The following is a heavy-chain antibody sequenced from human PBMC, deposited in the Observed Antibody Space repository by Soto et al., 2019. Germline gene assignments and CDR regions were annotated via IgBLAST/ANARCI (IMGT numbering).Heavy chain of an antibody. CDR2: IYYSGST. D-gene: IGHD1-26*01. CDR1: GGSISSGDYY. V-gene: IGHV4-30-4*01. J-gene: IGHJ4*02. CDR3: ARGDVEGATGGDY. Sequence: QVQLQESGPGLVKPSQTLSLTCTVSGGSISSGDYYWSWIRQPPGKGLEWIGYIYYSGSTYYNPSLKSRFTISVDTSKNQFSMKLSSVTAADTAVYCCARGDVEGATGGDYWGEGTLVTVSS.